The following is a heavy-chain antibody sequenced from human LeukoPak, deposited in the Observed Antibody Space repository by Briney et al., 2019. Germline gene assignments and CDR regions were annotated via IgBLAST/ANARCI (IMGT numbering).Heavy chain of an antibody. V-gene: IGHV4-61*01. D-gene: IGHD1-26*01. CDR3: TSGSPDYYYGMDV. Sequence: PSQTPSLTCSVSGGSISSGSYYWSWIRQPPGKGLEWIGYIYYSGSTNYNPSLKSRVTISVDTSKNQFSLKPSSVTAADTAVYYCTSGSPDYYYGMDVWGQGTTVTVSS. CDR2: IYYSGST. CDR1: GGSISSGSYY. J-gene: IGHJ6*02.